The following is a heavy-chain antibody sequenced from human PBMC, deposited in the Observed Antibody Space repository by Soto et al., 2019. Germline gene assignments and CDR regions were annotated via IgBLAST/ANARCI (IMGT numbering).Heavy chain of an antibody. CDR1: GLTVSSNY. CDR3: ASRGYSNYYYYYYGMDV. J-gene: IGHJ6*02. V-gene: IGHV3-53*01. Sequence: GGSLRLSGAASGLTVSSNYMSGVRQAPGKGLEWGSVIYSGGSTYDADSVKGRFTISRDNSKNTLYLQMNSLRAYDTAVYYCASRGYSNYYYYYYGMDVWGQGTTVTVSS. CDR2: IYSGGST. D-gene: IGHD4-4*01.